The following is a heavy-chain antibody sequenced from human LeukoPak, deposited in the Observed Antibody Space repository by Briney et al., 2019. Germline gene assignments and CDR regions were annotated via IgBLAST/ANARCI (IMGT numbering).Heavy chain of an antibody. J-gene: IGHJ4*02. Sequence: PPGRSLRLSCAASGFTFSSYAMHWVRQAPGKGLEWVAVISYDGSNKYYADSVKGRFTISRDNSKNTLYLQMNSLRAEDTAVYYCARIIAVAGTSSDGYWGQGTLVTVSS. D-gene: IGHD6-19*01. CDR1: GFTFSSYA. CDR3: ARIIAVAGTSSDGY. CDR2: ISYDGSNK. V-gene: IGHV3-30-3*01.